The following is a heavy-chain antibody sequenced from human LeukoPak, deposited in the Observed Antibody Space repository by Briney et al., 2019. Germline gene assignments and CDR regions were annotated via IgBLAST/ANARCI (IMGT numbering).Heavy chain of an antibody. CDR2: ISAYNGNT. J-gene: IGHJ6*03. V-gene: IGHV1-18*01. Sequence: ASVKVSCKASGYTFTSYGISWVRQAPGQGLEWMGWISAYNGNTNYAQKLQGRVTMTTDTSTSTAYMELRSLRSDDTAVYYCARSSSSYRGYYYYYYVDVWGKGTTVTVSS. D-gene: IGHD6-6*01. CDR1: GYTFTSYG. CDR3: ARSSSSYRGYYYYYYVDV.